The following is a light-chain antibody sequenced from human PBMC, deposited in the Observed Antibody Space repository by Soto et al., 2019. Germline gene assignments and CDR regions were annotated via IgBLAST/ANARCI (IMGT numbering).Light chain of an antibody. J-gene: IGKJ5*01. V-gene: IGKV3-11*01. CDR1: QSVSSY. CDR2: DAS. CDR3: QQHSNWPPIT. Sequence: EIVMTQYPATLSLSPGERATLSCLASQSVSSYLAWYQQKPGQAPRLLIYDASDRATGIPARFSGSGSGTDFTLTISSLEPEDFAVYYCQQHSNWPPITFGQGTRLEIK.